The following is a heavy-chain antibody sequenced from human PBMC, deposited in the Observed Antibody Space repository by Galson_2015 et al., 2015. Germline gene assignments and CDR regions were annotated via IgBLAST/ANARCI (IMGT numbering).Heavy chain of an antibody. CDR1: GFTFSSYA. Sequence: SLRLSCAASGFTFSSYAMGWVRQAPGKGLEWVSAISGSGGSTYYADSVKGRFTISRDNSKNTLYLQMNSLRAEDTAVYYCAKAYCSSTSCRPQEIWGQGTMVTVSS. CDR2: ISGSGGST. J-gene: IGHJ3*02. CDR3: AKAYCSSTSCRPQEI. D-gene: IGHD2-2*01. V-gene: IGHV3-23*01.